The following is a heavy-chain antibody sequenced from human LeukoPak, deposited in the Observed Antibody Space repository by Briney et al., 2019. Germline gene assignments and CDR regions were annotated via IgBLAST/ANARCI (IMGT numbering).Heavy chain of an antibody. CDR1: GFIFSSYA. Sequence: PGGSLRLPCAASGFIFSSYAMHWVRQAPGKGLEWVAVISYDGSDKKYADSVKGRFTISRDNSKNTLYVQMNSLRAEDTALYYCARDVVRGPDDGYFQHWGQGTLVTVSS. CDR2: ISYDGSDK. D-gene: IGHD3-10*02. V-gene: IGHV3-30-3*01. CDR3: ARDVVRGPDDGYFQH. J-gene: IGHJ1*01.